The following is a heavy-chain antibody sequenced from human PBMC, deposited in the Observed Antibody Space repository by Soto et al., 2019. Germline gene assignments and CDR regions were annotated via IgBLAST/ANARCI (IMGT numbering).Heavy chain of an antibody. CDR1: GYTFTSYG. Sequence: GASVKVSCKASGYTFTSYGISWVRQAPGQGLEWMGWISAYNGNTNYAQKLQGRVTMTTDTSTSTAYMELRSLRSADTAVYFCARSLGRHPSETPRGHSFGAGSLFPFDHWGQGTLVTVSS. CDR2: ISAYNGNT. D-gene: IGHD2-15*01. J-gene: IGHJ4*02. V-gene: IGHV1-18*04. CDR3: ARSLGRHPSETPRGHSFGAGSLFPFDH.